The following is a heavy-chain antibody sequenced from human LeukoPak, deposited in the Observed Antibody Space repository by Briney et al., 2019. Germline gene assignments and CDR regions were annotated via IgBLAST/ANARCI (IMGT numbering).Heavy chain of an antibody. CDR2: ISSSGGST. D-gene: IGHD2-2*01. Sequence: GGSLRLSFAASGFTFSSYAMSWVRLAPGKGLEWGSVISSSGGSTYSADSVKGRFTISRDNSKNTLYLQLNNLRAEATAVYYCAKGGGSSCYSISQHWGQGTLVTVSS. J-gene: IGHJ1*01. V-gene: IGHV3-23*01. CDR1: GFTFSSYA. CDR3: AKGGGSSCYSISQH.